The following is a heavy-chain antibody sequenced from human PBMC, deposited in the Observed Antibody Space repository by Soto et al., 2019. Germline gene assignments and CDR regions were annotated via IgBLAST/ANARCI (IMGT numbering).Heavy chain of an antibody. J-gene: IGHJ4*02. CDR1: GGSISSGGYY. D-gene: IGHD2-15*01. V-gene: IGHV4-31*03. CDR3: ARTVDYSSSPSFDY. CDR2: IYYSGST. Sequence: LSLTCTVSGGSISSGGYYWSWIRQHPGKGLEWIGYIYYSGSTYYNPSLKSRVTISLDTSKNQFSLKLSSVTAADTAVYYCARTVDYSSSPSFDYWGQGTLVTVSS.